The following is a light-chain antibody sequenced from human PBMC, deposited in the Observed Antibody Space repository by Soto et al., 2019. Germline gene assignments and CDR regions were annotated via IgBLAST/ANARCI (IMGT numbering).Light chain of an antibody. CDR1: SSDVGGYNY. CDR3: CSYAGRYTWV. CDR2: DVS. Sequence: QSVLTQPRSVSGSPGQSVTISCTGTSSDVGGYNYVSWYQQHPGKAPKLMIYDVSERPSGVPDRFSGSKSGNTASLTISGLQAEDEADYYCCSYAGRYTWVFGGGTQLTVL. V-gene: IGLV2-11*01. J-gene: IGLJ3*02.